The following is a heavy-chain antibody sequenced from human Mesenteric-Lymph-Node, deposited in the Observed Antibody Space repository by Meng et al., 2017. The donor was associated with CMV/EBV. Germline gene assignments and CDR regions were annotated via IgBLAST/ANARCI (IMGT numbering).Heavy chain of an antibody. CDR3: AREDKRVPTATSYYYGMDV. J-gene: IGHJ6*02. CDR1: GGSFSGYY. Sequence: SETLSLTCAVYGGSFSGYYWSWIRQPPGKGLEWIGYIYYSGSTNYNPSLKSRVTISVDTSKNQFSLKLSSVTAADTAVYYCAREDKRVPTATSYYYGMDVWGQGTTVTVSS. V-gene: IGHV4-59*01. CDR2: IYYSGST. D-gene: IGHD2-15*01.